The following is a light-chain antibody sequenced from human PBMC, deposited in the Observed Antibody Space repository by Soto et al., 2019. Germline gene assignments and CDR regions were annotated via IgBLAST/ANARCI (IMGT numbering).Light chain of an antibody. J-gene: IGKJ4*01. CDR3: QHYGASLT. Sequence: EIVLTQSPATLSLSPGERATLSCRASQSVSSYLAWYQQKPGQAPRLLIYDASNRATGIPDRFSGSGSGTDFTLTIDGVEPEDFAVYYCQHYGASLTFGGGTKVDIK. V-gene: IGKV3-11*01. CDR1: QSVSSY. CDR2: DAS.